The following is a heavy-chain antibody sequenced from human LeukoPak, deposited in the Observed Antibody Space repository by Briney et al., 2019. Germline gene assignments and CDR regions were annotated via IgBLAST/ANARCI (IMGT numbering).Heavy chain of an antibody. D-gene: IGHD3-9*01. CDR1: GGSISSSSYY. CDR3: ASNIILTGGKNFDY. V-gene: IGHV4-39*07. Sequence: SETLSPTCTVSGGSISSSSYYWGWIRQPPGKGLEWIGSIYYSGSTYYNPSLKSRVTISVDTSKNQFSLKLSSVTAADTAVYYCASNIILTGGKNFDYWGQGTLVTVSS. J-gene: IGHJ4*02. CDR2: IYYSGST.